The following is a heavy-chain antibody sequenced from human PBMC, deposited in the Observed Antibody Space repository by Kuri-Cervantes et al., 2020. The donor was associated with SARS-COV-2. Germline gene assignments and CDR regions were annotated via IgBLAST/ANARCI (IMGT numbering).Heavy chain of an antibody. V-gene: IGHV3-33*08. CDR2: IWYGGSNE. D-gene: IGHD4-17*01. Sequence: GESLKISCAASGFTFSSYGMHWVRQAPGKGLEWVAVIWYGGSNEYYADSVKGRFTISRDNSKNTLYLQMNSLRAEDTAVYYCAGTTSGLAYWDQGTLVTVSS. J-gene: IGHJ4*02. CDR3: AGTTSGLAY. CDR1: GFTFSSYG.